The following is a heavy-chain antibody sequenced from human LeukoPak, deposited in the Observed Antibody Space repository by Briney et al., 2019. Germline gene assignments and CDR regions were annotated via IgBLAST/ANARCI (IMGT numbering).Heavy chain of an antibody. CDR2: IIPIFGTA. J-gene: IGHJ4*02. D-gene: IGHD4-23*01. CDR3: ARGLTTVVTPLGY. V-gene: IGHV1-69*06. CDR1: GGTFSSYA. Sequence: SVKVSCKASGGTFSSYAISWVRQAPGQGLEWMGGIIPIFGTANYAQKFQGRVTITADKSTSTAYMELSSLRSEDTAVYYCARGLTTVVTPLGYWGQGTLVTVSS.